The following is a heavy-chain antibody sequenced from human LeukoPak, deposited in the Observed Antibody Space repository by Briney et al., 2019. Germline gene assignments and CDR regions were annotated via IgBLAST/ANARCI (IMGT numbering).Heavy chain of an antibody. D-gene: IGHD3-10*01. J-gene: IGHJ4*02. V-gene: IGHV3-23*01. CDR3: AKRGIVIRAVIIIGFHKEAYYFDY. CDR1: GITLSNYG. Sequence: GGSLRLSCVVSGITLSNYGMSWVRQAPGKGLEWVSGISERGGSTNYADSVKGRFIISRDTSKNTVHLQMNSLRVEDTAVYFCAKRGIVIRAVIIIGFHKEAYYFDYWGQGILVTVSS. CDR2: ISERGGST.